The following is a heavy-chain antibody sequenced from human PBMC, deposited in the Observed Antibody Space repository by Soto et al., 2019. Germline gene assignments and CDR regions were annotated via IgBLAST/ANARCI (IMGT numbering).Heavy chain of an antibody. CDR3: AKQGKLELLFYYYYGMDV. CDR1: GFTFSSYA. J-gene: IGHJ6*02. V-gene: IGHV3-23*01. D-gene: IGHD1-7*01. CDR2: ISGSGGST. Sequence: GGSLRLSCAASGFTFSSYAMSWVRQAPGKGLEWVSAISGSGGSTYYADSVKGRFTISRDNSKNTLYLQMNSLRAEDTAVYYCAKQGKLELLFYYYYGMDVWGQGTTVTVSS.